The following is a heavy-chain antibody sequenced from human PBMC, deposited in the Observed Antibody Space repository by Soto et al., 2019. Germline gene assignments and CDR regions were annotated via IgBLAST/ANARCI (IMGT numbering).Heavy chain of an antibody. CDR1: GDSVSSKTAT. J-gene: IGHJ2*01. CDR3: ARDGCGFHWYFDL. Sequence: QVQLQQSGPGLVKPSQTLSLICAISGDSVSSKTATWNWIRQSPSRGLEWLGRTYYRSKCYNDYAVSVKSREFITPATSKNHLPLQLNSVTPDDAAVYFCARDGCGFHWYFDLWGRGTLVTLSS. D-gene: IGHD5-12*01. V-gene: IGHV6-1*01. CDR2: TYYRSKCYN.